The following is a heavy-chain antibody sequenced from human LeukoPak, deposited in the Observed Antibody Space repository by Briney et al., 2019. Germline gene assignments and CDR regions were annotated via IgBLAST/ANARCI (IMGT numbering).Heavy chain of an antibody. Sequence: GASVKVSCKTSGYTFINYGISWVRQAPGQGLEWMAWISAYTGHTRYAQKFKDRVTMTTDSATSTVYMDLRSLSSDDTAVYYCSRTTDASGSHYPLDYWGQGTLVTVSS. CDR2: ISAYTGHT. V-gene: IGHV1-18*01. J-gene: IGHJ4*02. D-gene: IGHD3-10*01. CDR1: GYTFINYG. CDR3: SRTTDASGSHYPLDY.